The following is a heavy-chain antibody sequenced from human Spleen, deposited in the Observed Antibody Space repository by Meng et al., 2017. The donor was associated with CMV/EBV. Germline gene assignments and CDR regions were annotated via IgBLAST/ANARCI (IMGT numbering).Heavy chain of an antibody. CDR1: GGSTSSSSYY. J-gene: IGHJ4*02. Sequence: SETLSLTCTVSGGSTSSSSYYWGWIRQPPGKGLERIGSIYYSGSTYYNPSLKSRVTISVDTSTNQFSLKVNSVTAADTAVYYCVSWGSSWTYYFDYWGQGTLVTVSS. CDR2: IYYSGST. CDR3: VSWGSSWTYYFDY. V-gene: IGHV4-39*01. D-gene: IGHD6-13*01.